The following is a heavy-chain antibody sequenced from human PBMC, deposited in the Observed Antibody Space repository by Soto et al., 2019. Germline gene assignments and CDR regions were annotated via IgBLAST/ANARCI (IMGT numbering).Heavy chain of an antibody. J-gene: IGHJ4*02. CDR1: GGSSSRGGYY. CDR2: IYYSGST. D-gene: IGHD3-22*01. Sequence: TLSLTCTVSGGSSSRGGYYCSWIRQHPGKGLEWIGYIYYSGSTYYNPSLKSRVTISVDTSKNQFSLKLSSVTAADTAVYYCARGPEEYDRSGYLDYWGQGTLVPVSS. CDR3: ARGPEEYDRSGYLDY. V-gene: IGHV4-31*03.